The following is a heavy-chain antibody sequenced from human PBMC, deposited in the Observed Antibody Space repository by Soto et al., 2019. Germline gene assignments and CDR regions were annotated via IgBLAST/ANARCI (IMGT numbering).Heavy chain of an antibody. CDR2: ITPNIGDT. V-gene: IGHV1-2*02. CDR3: TREGGVMGADGAGNDASDS. Sequence: ASVNVSCTASGYSLSDYFMPWVRQAPGQGLEWMGWITPNIGDTHYSPKFQGRVTLTRDTSINTAYMELNRLRSEDTAVYFCTREGGVMGADGAGNDASDSWGEGTKVPASS. CDR1: GYSLSDYF. J-gene: IGHJ3*01. D-gene: IGHD1-26*01.